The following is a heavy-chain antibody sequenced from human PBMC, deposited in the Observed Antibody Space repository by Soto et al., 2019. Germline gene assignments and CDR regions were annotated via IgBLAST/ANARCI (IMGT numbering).Heavy chain of an antibody. CDR2: INHSGST. CDR1: GGSFSGYY. J-gene: IGHJ6*02. CDR3: ARLGSGFWSGHLWVVGYYYYGMDV. Sequence: SETLSLTCAVYGGSFSGYYWSWIRQPPGKGLEWIGEINHSGSTNYNPSLKSRVTISVDTSKNQFSLKLSSVTAADTAVYYCARLGSGFWSGHLWVVGYYYYGMDVWGQGTTVTVS. V-gene: IGHV4-34*01. D-gene: IGHD3-3*01.